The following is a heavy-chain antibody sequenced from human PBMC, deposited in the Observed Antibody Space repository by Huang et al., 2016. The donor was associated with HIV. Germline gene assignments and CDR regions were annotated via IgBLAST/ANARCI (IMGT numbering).Heavy chain of an antibody. CDR1: GYMFTAYA. J-gene: IGHJ4*02. CDR3: ARSGLPRALDY. V-gene: IGHV7-4-1*02. Sequence: QVQMVQSGSEVKKPGASVKVSCKASGYMFTAYALNWVRQAPGQGLEWMGWINPLTGNPAYAQGFTGRFVFSLDTSVNTAYLQINTLKAEDTAVYYCARSGLPRALDYWGQGTLVTVSS. CDR2: INPLTGNP. D-gene: IGHD3-10*01.